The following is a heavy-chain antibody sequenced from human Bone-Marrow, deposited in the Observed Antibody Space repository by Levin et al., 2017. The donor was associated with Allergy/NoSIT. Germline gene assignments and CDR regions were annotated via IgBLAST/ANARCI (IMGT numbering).Heavy chain of an antibody. V-gene: IGHV3-21*01. CDR3: AREVDSEDYFDY. CDR1: GFTFSSYT. D-gene: IGHD3-9*01. Sequence: GGSLRLSCAASGFTFSSYTMNWVRQAPGKGLEWVSCISSSSGYIYYADSVKGRFTISRDNAKNSLYLQMNSLRAEDTAVYYCAREVDSEDYFDYWGQGTLATVSS. J-gene: IGHJ4*02. CDR2: ISSSSGYI.